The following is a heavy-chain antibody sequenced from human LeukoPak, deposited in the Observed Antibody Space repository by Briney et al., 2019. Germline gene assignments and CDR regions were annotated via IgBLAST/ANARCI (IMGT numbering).Heavy chain of an antibody. CDR2: IIPILGIA. CDR3: ARDSAYCGGDCYSRAFDI. Sequence: GASVKVSCKASGYTFTSYGISWVRQAPGQGLEWMGRIIPILGIANYAQKFQGRVTITADKSTSTAYMELSSLRSEDTAVYYCARDSAYCGGDCYSRAFDIWGQGTMVTVSS. J-gene: IGHJ3*02. D-gene: IGHD2-21*02. V-gene: IGHV1-69*04. CDR1: GYTFTSYG.